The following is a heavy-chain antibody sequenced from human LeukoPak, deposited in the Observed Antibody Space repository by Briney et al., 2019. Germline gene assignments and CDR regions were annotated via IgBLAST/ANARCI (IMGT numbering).Heavy chain of an antibody. J-gene: IGHJ4*02. CDR2: IYYSGST. Sequence: NPSETLSLTCTVSGGSISSYYWSWIRQPPGKGLEWIGYIYYSGSTNYNPSLKSRVTISVDTSKNQFSLKLSSVTAADTAVYYCASVYYDFWSGYRDYWGQGTLVTVSS. CDR3: ASVYYDFWSGYRDY. CDR1: GGSISSYY. D-gene: IGHD3-3*01. V-gene: IGHV4-59*08.